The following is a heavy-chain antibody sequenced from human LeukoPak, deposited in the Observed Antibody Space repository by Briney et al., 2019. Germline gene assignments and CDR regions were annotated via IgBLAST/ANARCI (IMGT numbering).Heavy chain of an antibody. CDR2: IYYSGST. Sequence: SETLSLTCTVSGGSISSSSYYWGWIRQPPGKGLEWIGCIYYSGSTYYNPSLKSRVTISVDTTKNQFSLKLSSVTAADTAVYYCARHYGGWRTFDYWGQGTLVTVSS. V-gene: IGHV4-39*01. CDR3: ARHYGGWRTFDY. D-gene: IGHD6-19*01. CDR1: GGSISSSSYY. J-gene: IGHJ4*02.